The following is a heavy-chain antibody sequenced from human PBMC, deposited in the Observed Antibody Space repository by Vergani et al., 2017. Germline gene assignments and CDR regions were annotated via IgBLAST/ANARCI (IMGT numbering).Heavy chain of an antibody. CDR3: ARDPGGSGYDRGDFFDY. D-gene: IGHD5-12*01. V-gene: IGHV3-7*01. CDR2: IKQDGSEK. Sequence: EVQLVESGGGLVQPGGSLRLSCAASGFTFSSYWMSWVRQAPGKGLEWVANIKQDGSEKYYVDSVKGRFTISRDNAKNSLYLQMNSLRAVDTAVYYCARDPGGSGYDRGDFFDYWGQGTLVTVSS. J-gene: IGHJ4*02. CDR1: GFTFSSYW.